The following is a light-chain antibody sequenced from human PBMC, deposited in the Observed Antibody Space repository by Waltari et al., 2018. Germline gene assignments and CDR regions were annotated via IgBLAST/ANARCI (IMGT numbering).Light chain of an antibody. Sequence: QSALAQPASVSGSPGQSVTISCTGAGSDVGISNVVSWYQQHPGKAPKLMIYEAYKRAPGVSSPVSGSKSGNAASLPISGLQTDDEAEYYCCTYAGSSTWVFGGGTKLTVL. J-gene: IGLJ3*02. CDR1: GSDVGISNV. CDR3: CTYAGSSTWV. V-gene: IGLV2-23*01. CDR2: EAY.